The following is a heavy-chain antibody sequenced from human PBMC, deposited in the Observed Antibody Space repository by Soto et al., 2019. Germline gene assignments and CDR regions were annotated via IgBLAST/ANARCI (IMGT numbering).Heavy chain of an antibody. CDR3: ARQIGRSTMNLDY. CDR2: IYYSGST. Sequence: SSETLSLTCTVSGGSISSSSYYWGWIRQPPGKGLEWIGSIYYSGSTYYNPSLKSRVTISVDTSKNQFSLKLSSVTAADTAVYYCARQIGRSTMNLDYWGQGTLVTVSS. J-gene: IGHJ4*02. CDR1: GGSISSSSYY. D-gene: IGHD3-22*01. V-gene: IGHV4-39*01.